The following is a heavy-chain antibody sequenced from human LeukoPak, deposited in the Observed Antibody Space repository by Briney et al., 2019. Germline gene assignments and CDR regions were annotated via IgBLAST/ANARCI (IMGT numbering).Heavy chain of an antibody. CDR3: ARESGLWFGEFADNWFDP. D-gene: IGHD3-10*01. CDR2: IYYSGST. V-gene: IGHV4-39*07. J-gene: IGHJ5*02. CDR1: GGSISSSRDY. Sequence: SETLSLTCIVSGGSISSSRDYWAWIRQPPGKGLEWMGSIYYSGSTYYNPSLKSRVTISVDTSKNQFSLKLSSVTAADTAVYYCARESGLWFGEFADNWFDPWGQGTLVTVSS.